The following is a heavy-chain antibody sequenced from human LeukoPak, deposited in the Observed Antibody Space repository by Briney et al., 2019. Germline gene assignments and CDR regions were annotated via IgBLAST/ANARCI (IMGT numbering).Heavy chain of an antibody. D-gene: IGHD3-10*01. CDR1: DGSISGYF. J-gene: IGHJ6*03. V-gene: IGHV4-59*12. CDR2: IYYSGST. CDR3: ARGFTMVRRVSSYMDV. Sequence: PSETLSLTCTVSDGSISGYFWSWIRQPPGKGLEWIGYIYYSGSTNYNPSLKSRVTISVDTSKNQFSLKLSSVTAADTAVYYCARGFTMVRRVSSYMDVWGKGTTVTVSS.